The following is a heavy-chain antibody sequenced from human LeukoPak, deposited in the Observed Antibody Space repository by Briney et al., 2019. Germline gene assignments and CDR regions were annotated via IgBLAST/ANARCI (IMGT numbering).Heavy chain of an antibody. CDR2: IYHSGST. Sequence: KPSETLSLTCTVSGASITTYYWTWIRQPPGKGLEWIGYIYHSGSTNYNPSLKSRVTISLDTSRNQFSLRLSSVTAADTAVYFCAREYSTSSEEDYFDYWGQGSLVTVSS. CDR3: AREYSTSSEEDYFDY. CDR1: GASITTYY. D-gene: IGHD6-6*01. V-gene: IGHV4-59*01. J-gene: IGHJ4*02.